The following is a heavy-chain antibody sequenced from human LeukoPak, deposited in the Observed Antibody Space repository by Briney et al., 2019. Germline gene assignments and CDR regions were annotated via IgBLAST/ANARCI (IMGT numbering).Heavy chain of an antibody. CDR1: GGSISTDNW. Sequence: PSETLSLTCAVSGGSISTDNWWHWIRQSPGKGLEWIAEIYHNGDVHYNPSLKSRVTMSVDTSKNQFSLKANSVTAADTATYFCAREVAAGSYRGFDYWGQGTLVTVSS. V-gene: IGHV4-4*02. CDR2: IYHNGDV. D-gene: IGHD6-19*01. CDR3: AREVAAGSYRGFDY. J-gene: IGHJ4*01.